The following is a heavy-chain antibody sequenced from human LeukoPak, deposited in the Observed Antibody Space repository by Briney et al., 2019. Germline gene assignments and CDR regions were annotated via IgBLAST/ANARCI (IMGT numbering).Heavy chain of an antibody. Sequence: ASVKVSCKASGYTFTSYDINWVRQATGQGLEWMGWMNPNSGNTGYAQKFQGRVTITRNTSISTAYMELSSLRSEDTAVYYCARVDMVATLHYFDYWGQGTLVTVSS. V-gene: IGHV1-8*03. J-gene: IGHJ4*02. CDR3: ARVDMVATLHYFDY. D-gene: IGHD5-12*01. CDR1: GYTFTSYD. CDR2: MNPNSGNT.